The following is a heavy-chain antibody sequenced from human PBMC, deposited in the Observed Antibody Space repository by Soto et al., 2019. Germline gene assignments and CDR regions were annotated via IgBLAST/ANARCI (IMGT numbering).Heavy chain of an antibody. Sequence: GASVKVSCKASGYTFTGYYMHWVRQAPGQGLEWMGWINPNSGGTNYAQKFQGWVTMTRDTSISTAYMELSRLRSDDTAVYYCARDQVPAALLGWFDPWGQGTLVTVSS. V-gene: IGHV1-2*04. D-gene: IGHD2-2*01. CDR2: INPNSGGT. CDR3: ARDQVPAALLGWFDP. J-gene: IGHJ5*02. CDR1: GYTFTGYY.